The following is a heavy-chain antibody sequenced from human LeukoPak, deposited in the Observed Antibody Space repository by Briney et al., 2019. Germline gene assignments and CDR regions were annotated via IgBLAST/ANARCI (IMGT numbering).Heavy chain of an antibody. D-gene: IGHD2-21*02. V-gene: IGHV3-23*01. J-gene: IGHJ1*01. CDR2: IRGSGGST. CDR3: AKDSTYCGGDCYSTYFQH. Sequence: PGGTLRLTCAASAFTFSSYGMSWVRQAPEKGLEWVSVIRGSGGSTYYADTVKGRFTISRDNSKNTLYLQMNSLRAEDTAVYYCAKDSTYCGGDCYSTYFQHWAQGTLVTVSS. CDR1: AFTFSSYG.